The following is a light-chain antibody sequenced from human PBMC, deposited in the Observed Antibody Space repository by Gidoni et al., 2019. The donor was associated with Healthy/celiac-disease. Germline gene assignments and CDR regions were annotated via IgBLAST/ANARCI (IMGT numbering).Light chain of an antibody. V-gene: IGKV1-33*01. CDR3: QQYDNLPSLT. CDR1: QDISNY. Sequence: DTQMTQSPSSLSASVGDRVTITCQASQDISNYLNWYQHKPGKAPKLLIYDASNLETGVPSRFSGSGSGTDFTFTISSLQPEEIATYYCQQYDNLPSLTFGGGTKVEIK. J-gene: IGKJ4*01. CDR2: DAS.